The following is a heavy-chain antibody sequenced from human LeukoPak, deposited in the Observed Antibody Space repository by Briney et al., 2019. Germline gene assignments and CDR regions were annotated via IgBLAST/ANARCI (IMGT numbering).Heavy chain of an antibody. CDR1: GYSFSSYW. Sequence: GESLKISCKGLGYSFSSYWNAWVRQRPGKGLEWMGIIYPGGSETRYEPSFQGQVTISADSSTSTAYLQWSSLRASDTAMYYCARASRDGYNQNFDHWGQGTLVTVSS. CDR3: ARASRDGYNQNFDH. D-gene: IGHD5-24*01. J-gene: IGHJ4*02. CDR2: IYPGGSET. V-gene: IGHV5-51*01.